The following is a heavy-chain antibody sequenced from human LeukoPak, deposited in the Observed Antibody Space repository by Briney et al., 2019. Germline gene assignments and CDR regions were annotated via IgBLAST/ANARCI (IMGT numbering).Heavy chain of an antibody. CDR3: ARALYSSGWEYFDY. J-gene: IGHJ4*02. D-gene: IGHD6-19*01. Sequence: ASVKVSCKASGGTFSSYAISWVRQAPGQGLEWMGWINTNTGNPTYAQGFTGRFVFSLDTSVSTAYLQISSLKAEDTAVYYCARALYSSGWEYFDYWGQGTLVTVSS. CDR1: GGTFSSYA. V-gene: IGHV7-4-1*02. CDR2: INTNTGNP.